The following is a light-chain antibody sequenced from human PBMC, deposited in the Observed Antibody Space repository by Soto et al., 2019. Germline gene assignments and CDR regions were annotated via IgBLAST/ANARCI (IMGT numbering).Light chain of an antibody. J-gene: IGLJ2*01. V-gene: IGLV2-14*01. Sequence: QSALTQPASVSGFPGQSITISCTGTRSDVGRYNYVSWYQQHPGKAPKLIICDVTNRPSGVSNRFSGSRSGNTASLTISGLQAEDEADYYCSSYTTTSTVVFGGGTKLTVL. CDR2: DVT. CDR1: RSDVGRYNY. CDR3: SSYTTTSTVV.